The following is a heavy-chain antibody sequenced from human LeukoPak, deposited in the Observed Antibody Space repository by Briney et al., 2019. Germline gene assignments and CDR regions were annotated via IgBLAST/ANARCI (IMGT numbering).Heavy chain of an antibody. Sequence: SGGSLRLSCAASGFTFSSHGMHWVRQAPGKGLEWVAFIRYDGSNKYYADSVKGRFTISRDNSKNTLYLQMNSLRAEDTAVYYCANTVVPAAIPVYYYYYYMDVRGKGTTVTVSS. V-gene: IGHV3-30*02. CDR2: IRYDGSNK. D-gene: IGHD2-2*01. J-gene: IGHJ6*03. CDR1: GFTFSSHG. CDR3: ANTVVPAAIPVYYYYYYMDV.